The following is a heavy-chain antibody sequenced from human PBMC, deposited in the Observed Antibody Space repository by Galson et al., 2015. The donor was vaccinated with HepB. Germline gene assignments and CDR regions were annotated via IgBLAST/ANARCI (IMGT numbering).Heavy chain of an antibody. V-gene: IGHV3-30*18. D-gene: IGHD1-14*01. J-gene: IGHJ6*02. CDR3: AKGYTGDYYGMDV. CDR1: GFTFSRDG. CDR2: ISYDGSNK. Sequence: LRLSCAASGFTFSRDGMHWVRQAPGKGLEWVAVISYDGSNKYYADSVKGRFTISRDNSKNTLYLQMNSLRAEDMAVYYCAKGYTGDYYGMDVWGQGTTVTVSS.